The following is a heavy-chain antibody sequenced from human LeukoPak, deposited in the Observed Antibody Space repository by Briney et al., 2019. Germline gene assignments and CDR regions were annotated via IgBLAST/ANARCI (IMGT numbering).Heavy chain of an antibody. CDR3: ARVAEQLVDY. Sequence: ASVNVSCKASGYTFTSYGISWVRQAPGQGLEWMGWISGYNGNTNYAQNLQGRVTMNTDTYKSTAYMELRSLRSDDTAVYYCARVAEQLVDYWGQGTLVTVSS. CDR2: ISGYNGNT. D-gene: IGHD6-13*01. J-gene: IGHJ4*02. V-gene: IGHV1-18*01. CDR1: GYTFTSYG.